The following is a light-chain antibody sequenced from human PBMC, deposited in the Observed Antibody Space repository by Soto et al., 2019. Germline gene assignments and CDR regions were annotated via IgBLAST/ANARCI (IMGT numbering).Light chain of an antibody. V-gene: IGLV3-21*02. CDR2: DDY. CDR1: NIGSKS. Sequence: SYELTQAPSVSVAPGQTARITCGGNNIGSKSVHWYQQTPGQAPVLVVYDDYARPSGIPERFSGSNSGNTATLTISRVEAGDEADYYCQVWDTSSDPVIFGGGTKVTVL. CDR3: QVWDTSSDPVI. J-gene: IGLJ2*01.